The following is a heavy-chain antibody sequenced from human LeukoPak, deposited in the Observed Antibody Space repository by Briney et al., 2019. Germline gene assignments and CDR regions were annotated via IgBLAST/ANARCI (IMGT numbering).Heavy chain of an antibody. CDR1: GGSFSGYY. J-gene: IGHJ5*02. CDR3: ARHLTTVPGWFDP. D-gene: IGHD1-1*01. CDR2: INHSGST. V-gene: IGHV4-34*01. Sequence: PSETLSLTCAVYGGSFSGYYWSWIRQPPGKGLEWIGEINHSGSTNYNPSLKSRVTISVDTSKNQFSLKLSSVTAADTAVYYCARHLTTVPGWFDPWGQGTLVTVSS.